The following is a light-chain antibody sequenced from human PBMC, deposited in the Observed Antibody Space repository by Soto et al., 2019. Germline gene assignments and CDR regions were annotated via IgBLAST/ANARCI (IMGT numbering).Light chain of an antibody. CDR3: QTWGTGIQV. Sequence: QLVLTQSPSASASLGASVKLTCTLRSGHSSYAIAWHQQQPEKGPRYLMKVNSDGSHSKGDGIPDRFSGSSSGAERYLTISSLQSEDEADYYCQTWGTGIQVFGTGTKVTVL. V-gene: IGLV4-69*01. CDR2: VNSDGSH. CDR1: SGHSSYA. J-gene: IGLJ1*01.